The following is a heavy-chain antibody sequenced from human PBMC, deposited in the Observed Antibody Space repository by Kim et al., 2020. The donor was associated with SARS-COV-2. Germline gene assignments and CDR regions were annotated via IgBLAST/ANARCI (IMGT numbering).Heavy chain of an antibody. D-gene: IGHD6-13*01. Sequence: GGSLRLSCAASGFTFSSYGMHWVRQAPGKGLEWVAVISYDGSNKYYADSVKGRFTISRDNSKNKLYLQMNSLRAEDTAVYYCAKDHIAAAGYCDYWGQGTLVPVSS. CDR1: GFTFSSYG. V-gene: IGHV3-30*18. CDR3: AKDHIAAAGYCDY. J-gene: IGHJ4*02. CDR2: ISYDGSNK.